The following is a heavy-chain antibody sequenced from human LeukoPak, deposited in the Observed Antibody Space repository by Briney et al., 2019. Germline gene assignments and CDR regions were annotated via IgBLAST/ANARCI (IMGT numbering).Heavy chain of an antibody. CDR1: GGTFSSYA. Sequence: SVKVSCKASGGTFSSYAISWVRQAPGQGLEWMGGIIPIFGTANYAQKFQGRVTITADKSTSTAYMELGSLRSEDTAVYYCARVQVGLRLGELSLPFDYWGQGTLVTVSS. CDR2: IIPIFGTA. J-gene: IGHJ4*02. CDR3: ARVQVGLRLGELSLPFDY. D-gene: IGHD3-16*02. V-gene: IGHV1-69*06.